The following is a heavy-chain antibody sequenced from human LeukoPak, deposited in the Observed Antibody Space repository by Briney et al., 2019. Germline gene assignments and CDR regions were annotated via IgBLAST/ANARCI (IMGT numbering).Heavy chain of an antibody. V-gene: IGHV1-69*04. CDR2: IIPILGIA. D-gene: IGHD3-10*01. J-gene: IGHJ3*02. Sequence: SVKVSCKASGGTFSSYAISWMRQAPGQGLEWMGRIIPILGIANYAQKFQGRVTITADKSTSTAYMELSSLRSEDTAVYYCARGGRFGELYGAFDIWGQGTMVTVSS. CDR1: GGTFSSYA. CDR3: ARGGRFGELYGAFDI.